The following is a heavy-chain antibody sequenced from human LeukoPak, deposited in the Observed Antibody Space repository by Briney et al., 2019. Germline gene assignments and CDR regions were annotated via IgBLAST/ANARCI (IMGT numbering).Heavy chain of an antibody. D-gene: IGHD2-2*01. CDR3: ARSSPGPANDAFDI. V-gene: IGHV1-69*06. J-gene: IGHJ3*02. Sequence: GASVKVSCKASGYTFTSYAMHWVRQAPGQGLEWMGGIIPIFGTANYAQKFQGRVTITADKSTSTAYMELSSLRSEDTAVYYCARSSPGPANDAFDIWGQGTMVTVSS. CDR2: IIPIFGTA. CDR1: GYTFTSYA.